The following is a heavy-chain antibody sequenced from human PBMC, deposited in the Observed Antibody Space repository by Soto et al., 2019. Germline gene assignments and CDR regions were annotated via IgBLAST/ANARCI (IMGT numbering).Heavy chain of an antibody. CDR3: AKWGGSGSYSSVYYYGMDV. Sequence: GGSLRLSCAASGFTFSSYAMSWVRQAPGKGLEWVSAISGSGGSTYYADSVKGRFTISRDNSKNTLYLQMNSLRAEDTAVYYCAKWGGSGSYSSVYYYGMDVWGQGTTVTVSS. V-gene: IGHV3-23*01. D-gene: IGHD3-10*01. J-gene: IGHJ6*02. CDR1: GFTFSSYA. CDR2: ISGSGGST.